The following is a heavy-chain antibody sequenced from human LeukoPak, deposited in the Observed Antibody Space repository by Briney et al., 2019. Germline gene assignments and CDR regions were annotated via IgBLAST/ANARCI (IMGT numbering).Heavy chain of an antibody. CDR2: IYYSGST. CDR3: VCGYYDSSGPTTADY. J-gene: IGHJ4*02. D-gene: IGHD3-22*01. V-gene: IGHV4-30-4*08. Sequence: SETLSLTCTVSGGSISSGDYYWSWIRQPPGKGLEWIGYIYYSGSTYYNPSLKSRVTISVDTSKTQFSLKLSSVTAADTAVYYCVCGYYDSSGPTTADYWGQGTLVTVSS. CDR1: GGSISSGDYY.